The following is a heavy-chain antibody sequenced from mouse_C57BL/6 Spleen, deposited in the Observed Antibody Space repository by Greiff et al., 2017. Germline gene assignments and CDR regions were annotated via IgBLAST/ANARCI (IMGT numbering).Heavy chain of an antibody. Sequence: EVKLLESGPGLVKPSQSLSLTCSVTGYSITSGYYWNWIRKFPGNKLEWMGYISSDGSNNYNPSLKNRISITRDTSKNQFFLKLNSVTTEDTATYYCARDYDYDIGFAYWGQGTLVTVSA. J-gene: IGHJ3*01. CDR1: GYSITSGYY. V-gene: IGHV3-6*01. D-gene: IGHD2-4*01. CDR2: ISSDGSN. CDR3: ARDYDYDIGFAY.